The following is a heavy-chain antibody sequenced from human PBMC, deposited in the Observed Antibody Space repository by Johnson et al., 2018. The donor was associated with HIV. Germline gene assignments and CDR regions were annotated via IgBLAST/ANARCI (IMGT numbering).Heavy chain of an antibody. D-gene: IGHD3-10*01. CDR2: ISGSGGST. Sequence: VLLLESGGGLVQPGGSLRLSCAASGFTFSSYAMSWVRQAPGKGLEWVSAISGSGGSTYYADSVKGRFTISIDNSKNTLYLQMNSLRAEDTAVYYCARAGGSGDAFDIWGQGTMVTVSS. CDR3: ARAGGSGDAFDI. V-gene: IGHV3-23*01. J-gene: IGHJ3*02. CDR1: GFTFSSYA.